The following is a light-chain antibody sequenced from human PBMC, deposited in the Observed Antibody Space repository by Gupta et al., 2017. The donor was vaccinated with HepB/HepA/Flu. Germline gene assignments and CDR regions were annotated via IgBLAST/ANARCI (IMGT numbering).Light chain of an antibody. Sequence: DIQLTQSPSTLSASVGDRVTITCRATQSISSWLAWYQQKPGKAPKVLIYKASNLESGVPSRFSGSGSGTEFTLTISSLQPDDFATYYCHQENDFSWTFGQGTKVEI. V-gene: IGKV1-5*03. CDR2: KAS. CDR3: HQENDFSWT. J-gene: IGKJ1*01. CDR1: QSISSW.